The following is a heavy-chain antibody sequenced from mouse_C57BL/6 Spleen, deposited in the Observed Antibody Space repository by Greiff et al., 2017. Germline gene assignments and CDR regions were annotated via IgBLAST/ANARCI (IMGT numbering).Heavy chain of an antibody. D-gene: IGHD1-1*01. J-gene: IGHJ1*03. CDR3: ARVPRSSYGWYFDV. V-gene: IGHV3-6*01. CDR1: GYSITSGYY. CDR2: ISYDGSN. Sequence: VQLQQSGPGLVKPSQSLSLTCSVTGYSITSGYYWNWIRQFPGNKLEWMGYISYDGSNNYNPSLNNRISITRDTSKNQFFLKLNSVTTEDTATYYCARVPRSSYGWYFDVWGTGTTVTVSS.